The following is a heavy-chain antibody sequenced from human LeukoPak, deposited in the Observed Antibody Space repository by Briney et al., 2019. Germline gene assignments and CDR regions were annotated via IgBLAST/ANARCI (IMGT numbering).Heavy chain of an antibody. V-gene: IGHV4-34*01. CDR3: ARLRAGSEDY. D-gene: IGHD2-15*01. CDR2: INHSGST. Sequence: SETLSLTCAVHGGSFSGYYWSWIRQPPGKGLEWIGEINHSGSTNYNPSLKSRVTISVDTSKNQFSLKLSSVTAADTAVYYCARLRAGSEDYWGQGTLVTVSS. CDR1: GGSFSGYY. J-gene: IGHJ4*02.